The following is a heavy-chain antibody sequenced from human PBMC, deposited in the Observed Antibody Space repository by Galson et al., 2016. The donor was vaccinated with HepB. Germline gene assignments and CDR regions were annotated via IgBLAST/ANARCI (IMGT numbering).Heavy chain of an antibody. V-gene: IGHV3-23*01. D-gene: IGHD6-19*01. CDR1: GFTFSTYS. Sequence: SLRHSCAGSGFTFSTYSMVWVRQAPGKGLEWVSDIIGSGGNTLYGDAVKGRFTISRDNSKNTMYLEMNRLRAEDTAVCYCASSGGRCAGHYWGQGTLVTVSS. J-gene: IGHJ4*02. CDR3: ASSGGRCAGHY. CDR2: IIGSGGNT.